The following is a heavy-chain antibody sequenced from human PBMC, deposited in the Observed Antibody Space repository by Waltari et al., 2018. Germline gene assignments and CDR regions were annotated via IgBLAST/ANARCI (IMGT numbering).Heavy chain of an antibody. CDR2: VSYRGST. CDR3: ARPLRVPGTDRYSYYNFMDV. J-gene: IGHJ6*03. D-gene: IGHD6-13*01. CDR1: GVSITGYY. V-gene: IGHV4-59*01. Sequence: QVQLQESGPGLVKPSETLSLTCTVSGVSITGYYWSWIRQPPGKGLEWIGYVSYRGSTNTNPSLGSRVTISVEPSKNQFSLKLNAVTAADTAVYFCARPLRVPGTDRYSYYNFMDVWGKGATVTVSS.